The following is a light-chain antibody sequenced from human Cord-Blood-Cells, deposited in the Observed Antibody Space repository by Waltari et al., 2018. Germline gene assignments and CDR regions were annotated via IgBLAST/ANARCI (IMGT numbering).Light chain of an antibody. CDR1: QSISSY. J-gene: IGKJ1*01. V-gene: IGKV1-39*01. Sequence: DIQMTQSPSSLSASVGDRVTITCRESQSISSYLNWYQQKPGKAPKLLIYAASSLQSGVPSRFSGSGSRTDVTLTISSLQPEDFPAFYSNQNYSTPGSSGQLTKVETK. CDR3: NQNYSTPGS. CDR2: AAS.